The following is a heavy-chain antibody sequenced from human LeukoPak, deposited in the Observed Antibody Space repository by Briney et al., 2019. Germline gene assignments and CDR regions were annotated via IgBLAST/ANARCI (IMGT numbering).Heavy chain of an antibody. J-gene: IGHJ4*02. V-gene: IGHV1-2*02. CDR3: TSGGRNTWNGAFFDY. D-gene: IGHD1-1*01. Sequence: ASVKVSCKASGYTFTGYYMHWVRQAPGQGLAWMGWINPNSGGTNYAQKFQGRVTMTRDTSISTAYMELSRLRSDDTAVYYCTSGGRNTWNGAFFDYWGQGTLVTVSS. CDR2: INPNSGGT. CDR1: GYTFTGYY.